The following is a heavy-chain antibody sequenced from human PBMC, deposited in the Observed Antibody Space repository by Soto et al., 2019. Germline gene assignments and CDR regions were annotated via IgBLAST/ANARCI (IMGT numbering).Heavy chain of an antibody. CDR2: LQTDGSHP. CDR3: ARGGDPDY. D-gene: IGHD2-21*02. J-gene: IGHJ4*02. Sequence: EVQLVESGGGLVQPGGSLRLSCVASGFTFNYYWMHWVRQAPGKGLMWVSRLQTDGSHPDYADSVKGRFTISRDNAKITLYLQMNTQRAEDTAVDYCARGGDPDYWGQGTLVTFSS. V-gene: IGHV3-74*01. CDR1: GFTFNYYW.